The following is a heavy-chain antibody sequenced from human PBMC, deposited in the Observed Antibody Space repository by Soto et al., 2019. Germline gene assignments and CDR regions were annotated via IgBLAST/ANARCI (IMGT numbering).Heavy chain of an antibody. CDR1: GFTFSSSA. V-gene: IGHV3-23*01. CDR3: AKDLLRFEY. J-gene: IGHJ4*02. Sequence: EVQLLESGGGLVQPGGSLRLSCAASGFTFSSSAMSWVRQAPGKGLEWVSAISGSGSTKYSADSVKGRFTISRDNSKITLYLQMNTLRAEDTAVYYCAKDLLRFEYWGQGVLVTVSS. CDR2: ISGSGSTK. D-gene: IGHD5-12*01.